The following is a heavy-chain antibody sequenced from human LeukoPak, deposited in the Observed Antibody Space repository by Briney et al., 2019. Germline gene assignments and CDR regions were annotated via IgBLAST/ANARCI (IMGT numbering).Heavy chain of an antibody. V-gene: IGHV5-51*01. CDR2: IYPGDTDT. CDR3: ARLDCSGDDGSCYYNYGMDV. D-gene: IGHD2-15*01. J-gene: IGHJ6*02. CDR1: GYSFASYW. Sequence: GESLQISCKGSGYSFASYWIAWVRQLPGKGPEWVGIIYPGDTDTRYSPSFQGQVTISADMSISTAYLQWSSQKASDTAMYYCARLDCSGDDGSCYYNYGMDVWGRGTTVTVSS.